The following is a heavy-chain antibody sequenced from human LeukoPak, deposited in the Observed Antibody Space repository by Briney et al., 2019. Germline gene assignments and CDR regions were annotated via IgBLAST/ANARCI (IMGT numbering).Heavy chain of an antibody. CDR2: ISGSGGST. Sequence: PGGSLRLSCAASGFTFSSYGMSWVRQAPGKGLEWVSAISGSGGSTYYADSVKGRFTISRDNSKNTLYLQMNSLRAEDTAVYYCAKSYGDFKYYYYYYMDVWGKGTTVTISS. V-gene: IGHV3-23*01. CDR3: AKSYGDFKYYYYYYMDV. J-gene: IGHJ6*03. CDR1: GFTFSSYG. D-gene: IGHD4-17*01.